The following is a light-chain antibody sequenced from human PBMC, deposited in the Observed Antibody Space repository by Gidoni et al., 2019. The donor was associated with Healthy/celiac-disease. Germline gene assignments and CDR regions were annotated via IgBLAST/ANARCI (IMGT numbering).Light chain of an antibody. Sequence: ITCRASQSISSYLNWYQQKPGKAPKLLIYAASSLQSGVPSRFSGSGSGTDFTLTISSLQPEDFATYYCQQSYSTPRTFGQGTKVEIK. CDR1: QSISSY. CDR3: QQSYSTPRT. V-gene: IGKV1-39*01. CDR2: AAS. J-gene: IGKJ1*01.